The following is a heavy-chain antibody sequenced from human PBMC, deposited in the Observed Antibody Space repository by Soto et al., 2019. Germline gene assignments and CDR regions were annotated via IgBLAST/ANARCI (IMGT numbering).Heavy chain of an antibody. J-gene: IGHJ5*02. CDR1: GGSFSGYY. CDR2: IYYSGST. Sequence: SETLSLTCAVYGGSFSGYYWSWVRQPPGKGLEWIGYIYYSGSTYYNPSLKSRVTISVDTSKNQFSLKLSSVTAADTAVYYCAREARYGDSDWFDPWGQGTLVTVSS. CDR3: AREARYGDSDWFDP. D-gene: IGHD4-17*01. V-gene: IGHV4-34*09.